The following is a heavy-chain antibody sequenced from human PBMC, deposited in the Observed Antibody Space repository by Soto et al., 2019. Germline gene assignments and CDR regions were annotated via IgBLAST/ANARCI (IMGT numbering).Heavy chain of an antibody. D-gene: IGHD2-8*01. J-gene: IGHJ4*02. CDR2: IWYDGSNK. V-gene: IGHV3-33*01. Sequence: GESLKISCAASGFTFSSYGMHWVRQAPGKGLEWVAVIWYDGSNKYYADSVKGRFTISRDNSKNTLYLQMNSLRAEDTAVYYCAREGSSEMVYAISFFDYWGQGTLVTVSS. CDR1: GFTFSSYG. CDR3: AREGSSEMVYAISFFDY.